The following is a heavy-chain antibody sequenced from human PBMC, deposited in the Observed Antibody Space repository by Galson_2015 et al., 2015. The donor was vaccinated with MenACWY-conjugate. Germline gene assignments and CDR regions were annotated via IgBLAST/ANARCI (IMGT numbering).Heavy chain of an antibody. CDR1: GSSSPNYW. Sequence: QSGAEVIKPGDSLRISCPVTGSSSPNYWVGWVRQVDGEGLEWMGIIFVGDAATRYLTSFDGLDTIGADNSIRSASLPWTSLEAWDPSIYYCARLWGVVVVPTWYFDLWGRGTPVIVSS. J-gene: IGHJ2*01. V-gene: IGHV5-51*01. D-gene: IGHD2-2*01. CDR3: ARLWGVVVVPTWYFDL. CDR2: IFVGDAAT.